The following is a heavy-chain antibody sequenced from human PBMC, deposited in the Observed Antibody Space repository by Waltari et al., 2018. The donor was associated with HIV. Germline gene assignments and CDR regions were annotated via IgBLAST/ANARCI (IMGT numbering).Heavy chain of an antibody. CDR3: ARDSYYYDSSGFFPDF. Sequence: QVQLVQSGAEVKKPGASVKVSCKASGYTFTAYYMHWVRQAPGQGLEWIGRINLNSGDTNYGQKFQGRVTMTRDTSISTAYMELSRLRSDDTAVYYCARDSYYYDSSGFFPDFWGQGTLVTVSS. D-gene: IGHD3-22*01. CDR1: GYTFTAYY. V-gene: IGHV1-2*06. J-gene: IGHJ4*02. CDR2: INLNSGDT.